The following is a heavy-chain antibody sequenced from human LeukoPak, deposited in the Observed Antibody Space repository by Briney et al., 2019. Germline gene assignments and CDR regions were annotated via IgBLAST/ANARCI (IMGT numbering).Heavy chain of an antibody. D-gene: IGHD6-19*01. Sequence: PSETLSLTCTVSGGSISSYYWSWIRQPPGKGLEWIGYIYYSGSTNYNPSLKSPVTISVDTSKNQFSLKLSSVTAADTAVYYCARSTLSSGWYRWGQGTLVTVSS. CDR1: GGSISSYY. J-gene: IGHJ4*02. V-gene: IGHV4-59*01. CDR2: IYYSGST. CDR3: ARSTLSSGWYR.